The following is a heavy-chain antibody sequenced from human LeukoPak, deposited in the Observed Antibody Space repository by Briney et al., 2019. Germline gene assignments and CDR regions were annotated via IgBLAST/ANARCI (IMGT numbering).Heavy chain of an antibody. V-gene: IGHV3-30-3*01. D-gene: IGHD6-13*01. Sequence: PGGSLRLSCVASGFTFSSYSMHWVRQAPGKGLEWVAVISYDGTNKFYADSVKGRLTISRDNSKNTLFVQMKSLRAEDTAEYYCAKDFSSSWTTRLDYWGQGTLVTVSS. J-gene: IGHJ4*02. CDR1: GFTFSSYS. CDR3: AKDFSSSWTTRLDY. CDR2: ISYDGTNK.